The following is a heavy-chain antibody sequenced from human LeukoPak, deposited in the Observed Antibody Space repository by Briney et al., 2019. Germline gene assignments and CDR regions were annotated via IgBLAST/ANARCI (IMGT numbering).Heavy chain of an antibody. D-gene: IGHD1-1*01. Sequence: SETLSLTCTVSGASISSYYWNWIRQPAGKGLEWIGRIYTSGSTNYNPSLKSRATMSVDTSKNQFSLKLRSVTAADTAVYYCATTGIGPFDYWGQGTLVTVSS. J-gene: IGHJ4*02. V-gene: IGHV4-4*07. CDR2: IYTSGST. CDR3: ATTGIGPFDY. CDR1: GASISSYY.